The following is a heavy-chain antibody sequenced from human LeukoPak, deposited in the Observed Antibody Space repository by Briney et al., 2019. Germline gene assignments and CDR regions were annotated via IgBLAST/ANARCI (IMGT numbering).Heavy chain of an antibody. V-gene: IGHV4-4*07. CDR3: ARSLDTAMVRWFDP. CDR1: GGSISSYY. D-gene: IGHD5-18*01. CDR2: IYTSGST. J-gene: IGHJ5*02. Sequence: SETLSLTCTVSGGSISSYYWSWIRQPAGKGLEWIGRIYTSGSTNYNPSLKSRVTMSVDTSKNQFSLKLSSVTAADTAVYYCARSLDTAMVRWFDPWGRGTLVTVSS.